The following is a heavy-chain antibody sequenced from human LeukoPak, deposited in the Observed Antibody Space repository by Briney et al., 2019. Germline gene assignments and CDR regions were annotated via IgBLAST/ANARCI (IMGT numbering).Heavy chain of an antibody. J-gene: IGHJ6*03. CDR1: GGTFSSYA. CDR3: ARGAAAKPYYYYYYMDV. Sequence: SVKVSCKASGGTFSSYAISWVRQAPGQGLEWMGGIIPIFGTANYAQKFQGRVTITTDESTSTAYMELSSLRSEDTAVYYCARGAAAKPYYYYYYMDVWGKGTTVTVSS. V-gene: IGHV1-69*05. D-gene: IGHD6-13*01. CDR2: IIPIFGTA.